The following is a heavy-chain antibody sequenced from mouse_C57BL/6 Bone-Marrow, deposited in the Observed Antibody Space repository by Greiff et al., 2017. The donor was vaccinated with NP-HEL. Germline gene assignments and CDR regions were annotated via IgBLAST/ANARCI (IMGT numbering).Heavy chain of an antibody. Sequence: DVKLVESGGGLVKPGGSLKLSCAASGFTFSSYAMSWVRQTPEKRLEWVATISDGGSYTYYPDNVKGRCTISRDNAKNNRYLQMSHLKSEDTAMYYCARGATAWFAYWGQGTLVTVSA. V-gene: IGHV5-4*03. CDR1: GFTFSSYA. CDR2: ISDGGSYT. J-gene: IGHJ3*01. CDR3: ARGATAWFAY.